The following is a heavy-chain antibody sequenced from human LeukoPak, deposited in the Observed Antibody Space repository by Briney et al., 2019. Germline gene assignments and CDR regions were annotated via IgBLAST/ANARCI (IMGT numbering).Heavy chain of an antibody. CDR3: AKNMAYRSIYYYYGMDV. D-gene: IGHD2-2*01. V-gene: IGHV3-23*01. Sequence: QAGGSLRLSCAASGFTFSSYAMSWVRQAPGKGLEWVSAISGSGGSTYYADSVKGRFTISRDNSKNTLYLQMNSLRAEDTAVYYCAKNMAYRSIYYYYGMDVWGQGTTVTVSS. CDR1: GFTFSSYA. CDR2: ISGSGGST. J-gene: IGHJ6*02.